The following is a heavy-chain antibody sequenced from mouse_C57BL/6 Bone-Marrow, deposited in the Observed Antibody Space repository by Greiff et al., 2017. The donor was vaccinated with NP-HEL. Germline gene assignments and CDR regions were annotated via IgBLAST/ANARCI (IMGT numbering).Heavy chain of an antibody. V-gene: IGHV1-59*01. D-gene: IGHD2-5*01. CDR2: IDPSDSYT. CDR3: AGYSNYVGY. J-gene: IGHJ2*01. Sequence: QVQLQQPGAELVRPGTSVKLSCKASGYTFTSYWMHWVKQRPGQGLEWIGVIDPSDSYTTYNQKFKGKATLTVDTSSSTAYMQLSSLTSEDSAVYYCAGYSNYVGYWGQGTTLTVSS. CDR1: GYTFTSYW.